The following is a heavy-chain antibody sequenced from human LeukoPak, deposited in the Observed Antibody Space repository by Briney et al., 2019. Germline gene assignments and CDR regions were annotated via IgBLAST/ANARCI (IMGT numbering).Heavy chain of an antibody. CDR3: AKRGVVIRVILVGFHKEAYYFDS. Sequence: GGSLRLSRAVSGITLSNYSMSWVRQAPGKGLEWVAGISDSGGRTNYADSVKGRFTISRDNPKNTLYLQMNSLRAEDTAVYFCAKRGVVIRVILVGFHKEAYYFDSWGEGALVTVSS. J-gene: IGHJ4*02. V-gene: IGHV3-23*01. CDR2: ISDSGGRT. CDR1: GITLSNYS. D-gene: IGHD3-22*01.